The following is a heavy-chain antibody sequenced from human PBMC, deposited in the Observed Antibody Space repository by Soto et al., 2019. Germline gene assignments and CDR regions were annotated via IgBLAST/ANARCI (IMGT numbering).Heavy chain of an antibody. CDR2: VRSKADGGTT. V-gene: IGHV3-15*01. D-gene: IGHD1-7*01. CDR1: GFTFANAW. Sequence: LRLYCAASGFTFANAWMSWVRQAPGKGLEWVGRVRSKADGGTTDYAAPVKGRFTISRDDSENTLYLQMNSLKIDDTAVYYCRRDWDYPVLWGQGTLVTVSS. J-gene: IGHJ4*02. CDR3: RRDWDYPVL.